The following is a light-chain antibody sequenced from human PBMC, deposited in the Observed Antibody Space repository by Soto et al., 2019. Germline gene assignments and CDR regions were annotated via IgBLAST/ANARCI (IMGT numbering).Light chain of an antibody. CDR1: QSVSSSY. J-gene: IGKJ4*01. CDR2: GAS. CDR3: QQYGSSPD. V-gene: IGKV3-20*01. Sequence: EIVLTQSPGTLSLSPGERATLSCRASQSVSSSYLAWYQQKPGQAPRLLIYGASSRATGIPDRFSGSGSGTGFTLTISRLEPEDFAVYYCQQYGSSPDFGGGTKVDIK.